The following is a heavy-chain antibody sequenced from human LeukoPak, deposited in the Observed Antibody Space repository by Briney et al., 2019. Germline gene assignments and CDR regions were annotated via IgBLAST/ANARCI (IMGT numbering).Heavy chain of an antibody. CDR3: ARDPGGRYGSGSYYPNFDY. D-gene: IGHD3-10*01. CDR2: ISSSSYI. Sequence: GGSLRLSCAASGFTFSSYSMNWVRQAPGKGLEWVSSISSSSYIYYADSVKGRFTISRDNAKNSLYLQMNSLRAEDTAVYYCARDPGGRYGSGSYYPNFDYWGQGTLVTVSS. V-gene: IGHV3-21*01. CDR1: GFTFSSYS. J-gene: IGHJ4*02.